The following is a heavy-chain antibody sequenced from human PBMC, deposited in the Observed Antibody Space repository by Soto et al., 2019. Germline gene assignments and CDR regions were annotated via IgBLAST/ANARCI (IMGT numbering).Heavy chain of an antibody. D-gene: IGHD3-3*01. J-gene: IGHJ6*02. V-gene: IGHV3-30-3*01. Sequence: PGGSLRLSXAASGFTFSGYAMHWVRQAPGKGLEWVAVISYDGSNKYYADSVKGRFTISRDNSKNTLYLQMNSLRAEDTAVYYCARGFWSGYYTWFSDYYYYGMDVWGQGTTVTVSS. CDR3: ARGFWSGYYTWFSDYYYYGMDV. CDR1: GFTFSGYA. CDR2: ISYDGSNK.